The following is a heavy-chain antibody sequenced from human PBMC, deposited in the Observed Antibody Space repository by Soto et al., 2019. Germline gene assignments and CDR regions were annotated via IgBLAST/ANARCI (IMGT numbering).Heavy chain of an antibody. V-gene: IGHV4-31*02. D-gene: IGHD1-26*01. J-gene: IGHJ4*02. CDR2: IYYSGST. Sequence: SETLTLTCTVSGGSISSGLYYWSWIRQNPGKGLEWIGHIYYSGSTYYNPSLKSRVSISVDTSKNQFSLKLTSATAADTAVYYCARVARGRVVGATPPCFDYWGQGTLVTVSS. CDR3: ARVARGRVVGATPPCFDY. CDR1: GGSISSGLYY.